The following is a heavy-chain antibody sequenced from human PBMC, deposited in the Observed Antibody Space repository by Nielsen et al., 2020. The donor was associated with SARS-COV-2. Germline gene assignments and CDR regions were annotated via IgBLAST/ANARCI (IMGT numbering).Heavy chain of an antibody. CDR3: AKDRRWELHPHDY. V-gene: IGHV3-33*06. CDR1: GFTFSSYG. CDR2: IWYDGSNK. D-gene: IGHD1-26*01. J-gene: IGHJ4*02. Sequence: GESLKISCAASGFTFSSYGMHWVRQAPGKGLEWVAVIWYDGSNKYYADSVKGRFTISRDNSKNTLYLQMNSLRAEDTAVYYCAKDRRWELHPHDYWGQGTLVTVSS.